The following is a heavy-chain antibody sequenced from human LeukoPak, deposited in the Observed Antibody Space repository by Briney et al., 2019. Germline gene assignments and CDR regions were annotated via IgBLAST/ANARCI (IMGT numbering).Heavy chain of an antibody. D-gene: IGHD3-3*01. J-gene: IGHJ4*02. V-gene: IGHV1-2*02. CDR2: INPNSGGT. Sequence: ASVKVSCKASGYTFTGYYMHWVRQAPGQGLEWMGWINPNSGGTNYAQKFQGRVTMTRDTSICTAYMELSRLRSDDTAVYYCARVPNIKDITIFGVVMDYWGQGTLVTVSS. CDR1: GYTFTGYY. CDR3: ARVPNIKDITIFGVVMDY.